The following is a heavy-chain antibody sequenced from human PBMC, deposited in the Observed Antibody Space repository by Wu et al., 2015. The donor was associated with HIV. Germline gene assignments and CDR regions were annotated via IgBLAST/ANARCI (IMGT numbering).Heavy chain of an antibody. D-gene: IGHD2-15*01. J-gene: IGHJ4*02. CDR1: GYLFIIYY. V-gene: IGHV1-2*02. Sequence: QVQLVQSGAGVKKPGSSVKISCKASGYLFIIYYIHWVRQAPGQGLEWMGSFNPNSGDTNYAQNFHGRVTMTRDTSTATAYVEMNNLKFDDTAVYYCVRDPILLRAATNPVFDSWGQGTLVTVSS. CDR2: FNPNSGDT. CDR3: VRDPILLRAATNPVFDS.